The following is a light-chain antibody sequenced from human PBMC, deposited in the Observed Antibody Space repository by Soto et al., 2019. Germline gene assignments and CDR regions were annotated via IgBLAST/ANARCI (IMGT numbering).Light chain of an antibody. J-gene: IGLJ2*01. CDR1: SSDVGGYSY. V-gene: IGLV2-14*01. CDR3: SSYTSSSPVV. CDR2: DVS. Sequence: QSVLTQPASVSGSPGQSITISCTGTSSDVGGYSYVSWYQQHPGKAPKLMIYDVSNRPSGVSNRFSGSKSGNTASLTISGLQAEDEADYYCSSYTSSSPVVFGGGTKLTVL.